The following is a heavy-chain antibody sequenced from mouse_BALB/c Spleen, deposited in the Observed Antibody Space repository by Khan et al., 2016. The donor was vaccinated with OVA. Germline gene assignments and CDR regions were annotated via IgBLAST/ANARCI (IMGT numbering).Heavy chain of an antibody. CDR1: GFSGNNYG. CDR2: IWSDGST. Sequence: QVQLKQSGPGMVAPAKSLSIKCTIAGFSGNNYGVHGVRQPPGKGLEGLVVIWSDGSTTYNSDLKSRLSISKDNSKSQVFLKLNSLHTDATAMYYCSRQPYYHYYVMEYWGQGTSVTVSS. J-gene: IGHJ4*01. CDR3: SRQPYYHYYVMEY. D-gene: IGHD2-10*01. V-gene: IGHV2-6-1*01.